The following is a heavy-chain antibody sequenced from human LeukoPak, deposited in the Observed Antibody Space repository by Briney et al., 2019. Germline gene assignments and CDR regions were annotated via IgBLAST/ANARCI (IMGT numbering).Heavy chain of an antibody. CDR3: AATGLGDY. V-gene: IGHV1-3*01. J-gene: IGHJ4*02. D-gene: IGHD4-17*01. CDR1: GYTFTSYA. Sequence: ALVKVSCKASGYTFTSYAMHWVRQAPGQRPEWMGWINAGNGNTKYLQKFQGRVTITRDTSASTAYMELSSLRSEDTAVYYCAATGLGDYWGQGTLVTVSS. CDR2: INAGNGNT.